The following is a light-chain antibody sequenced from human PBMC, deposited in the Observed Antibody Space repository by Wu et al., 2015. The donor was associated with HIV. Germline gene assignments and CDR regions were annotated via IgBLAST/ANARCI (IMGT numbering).Light chain of an antibody. CDR1: QSVGTY. V-gene: IGKV3-11*01. Sequence: EIVVTQSPATLSLSPGETATLSCRVSQSVGTYFAWYQQKPGQAPSLLIYDASTRATGIPARFSGSGSGTDFTLTISSLEPEDFAVYFCQHRSSSAPHFGQGTRLEI. CDR3: QHRSSSAPH. J-gene: IGKJ5*01. CDR2: DAS.